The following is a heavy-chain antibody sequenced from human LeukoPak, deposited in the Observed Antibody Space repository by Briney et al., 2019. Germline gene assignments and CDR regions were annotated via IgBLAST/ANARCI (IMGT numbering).Heavy chain of an antibody. D-gene: IGHD5-24*01. J-gene: IGHJ4*02. V-gene: IGHV3-74*01. CDR2: IHSDGSTT. Sequence: GGSLRLSCAASGFTFSSYWMHWVRQAPGKGLLWVSRIHSDGSTTNYADSVKGRFTISRDNAKNTLYLQMNSLRAEDTAVYHCTRDAWMASTPLDYWGQGTLVTVSS. CDR3: TRDAWMASTPLDY. CDR1: GFTFSSYW.